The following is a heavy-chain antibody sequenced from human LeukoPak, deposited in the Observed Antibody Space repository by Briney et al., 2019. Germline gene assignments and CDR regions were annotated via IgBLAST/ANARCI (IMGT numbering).Heavy chain of an antibody. Sequence: SETLSLTCTVSGGSISRNYWSWIRQPPGKGLEWNGYIYYSGSTNYNPSLKSRVTISEDSAKNQFSLKLSSVTAADTAVYYCARSYSGYDSNAFDIWGQGTTVTVSS. CDR3: ARSYSGYDSNAFDI. V-gene: IGHV4-59*01. J-gene: IGHJ3*02. CDR2: IYYSGST. D-gene: IGHD5-12*01. CDR1: GGSISRNY.